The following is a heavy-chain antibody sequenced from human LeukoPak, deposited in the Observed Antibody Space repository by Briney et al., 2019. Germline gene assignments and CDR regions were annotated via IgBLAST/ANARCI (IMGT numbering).Heavy chain of an antibody. CDR1: GFTFNNYA. Sequence: GGSLRLSCTASGFTFNNYAMYWVRQAPRKGLEWVAAIFGSGGSAHYADSVKGRFTISRDSSKNTVYLQMDSLRGEDTAVYYCTKTTTGYSSGQYPGWPADHWGQGALVTVSS. V-gene: IGHV3-23*01. J-gene: IGHJ4*02. CDR3: TKTTTGYSSGQYPGWPADH. D-gene: IGHD3-22*01. CDR2: IFGSGGSA.